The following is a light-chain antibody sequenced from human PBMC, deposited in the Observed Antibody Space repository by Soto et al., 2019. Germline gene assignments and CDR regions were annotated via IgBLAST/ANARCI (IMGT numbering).Light chain of an antibody. Sequence: QLVLTQSSSASASLGSSVKLTCTLSSGHSTYIISWHQHQPGKAPRYLMKLEGSGNYNKGSGVPDRFSGSSSGAARYLIISNLHSEDEADYYCETWDSNSLIFGGGTKLTVL. J-gene: IGLJ2*01. V-gene: IGLV4-60*03. CDR3: ETWDSNSLI. CDR1: SGHSTYI. CDR2: LEGSGNY.